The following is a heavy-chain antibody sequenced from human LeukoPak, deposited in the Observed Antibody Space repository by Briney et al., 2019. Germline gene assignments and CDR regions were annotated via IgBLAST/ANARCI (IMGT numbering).Heavy chain of an antibody. CDR2: SYHSGST. D-gene: IGHD3-22*01. CDR3: AGTMIENKGPFGY. CDR1: DDSIRIYY. J-gene: IGHJ4*02. V-gene: IGHV4-59*01. Sequence: SETLSLTCSVSDDSIRIYYWNWIRQPPGAGLEWIGYSYHSGSTKYDPSVKSRVTLSVDTSKNWLSLRLRSVTAADTAVYYCAGTMIENKGPFGYWGQGTLVTVSS.